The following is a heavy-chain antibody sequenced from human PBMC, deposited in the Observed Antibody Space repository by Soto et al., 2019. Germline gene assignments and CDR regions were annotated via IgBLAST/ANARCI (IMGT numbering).Heavy chain of an antibody. D-gene: IGHD3-3*01. CDR3: ARHESRTYYDFWSGYSSSQAGYYYMDV. V-gene: IGHV4-34*01. CDR2: INHSGST. Sequence: PSETLSLTCAVYGGSFSGYYWSWIRQPPGKGLEWIGEINHSGSTNYNPSLKSRVTISVDTSKNQFSLKLSSVTAADTAVYYCARHESRTYYDFWSGYSSSQAGYYYMDVWGKGTTVTVSS. J-gene: IGHJ6*03. CDR1: GGSFSGYY.